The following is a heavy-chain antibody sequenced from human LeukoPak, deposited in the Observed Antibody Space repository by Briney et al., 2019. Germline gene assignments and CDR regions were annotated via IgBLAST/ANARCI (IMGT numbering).Heavy chain of an antibody. CDR3: ARRGNYMAAAGVFDY. V-gene: IGHV3-21*01. J-gene: IGHJ4*02. D-gene: IGHD6-13*01. CDR2: VSSTSSFI. CDR1: GLTFSSYS. Sequence: PGGSLRLSCAASGLTFSSYSINWVRQAPGKGLEWVSCVSSTSSFIYYADSVKGRFTISRDNAKNSLYLQMNSLRAEDTAVYYCARRGNYMAAAGVFDYWGQGTLVTVSS.